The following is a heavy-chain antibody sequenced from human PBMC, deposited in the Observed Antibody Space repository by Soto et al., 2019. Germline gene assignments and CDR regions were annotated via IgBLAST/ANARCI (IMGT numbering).Heavy chain of an antibody. CDR2: IYPGDSDT. V-gene: IGHV5-51*01. CDR1: GYSFTSYW. CDR3: ARHLRSMTTVTTRWCAFDI. D-gene: IGHD4-17*01. J-gene: IGHJ3*02. Sequence: GESLKISCKGSGYSFTSYWIGWVRQMPGKGLEWMGIIYPGDSDTRYSPSFQGQVTISADKSISTAYLQWSSLKASDTAMYYCARHLRSMTTVTTRWCAFDIWGQGTMVTVSS.